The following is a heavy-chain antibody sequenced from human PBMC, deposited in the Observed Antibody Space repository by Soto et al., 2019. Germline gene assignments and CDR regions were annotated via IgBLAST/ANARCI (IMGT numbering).Heavy chain of an antibody. Sequence: SETLSLTCTVSGGSISSYYWSWIRQPPGKGLEWIGYIYYSGSTNYNPSLKSRVTISVDTSKNQFSLKLSSVTAADTAVYYCAREIEGVVVPAAMRPGAFDIWGQGTMVT. J-gene: IGHJ3*02. CDR3: AREIEGVVVPAAMRPGAFDI. CDR2: IYYSGST. CDR1: GGSISSYY. V-gene: IGHV4-59*01. D-gene: IGHD2-2*01.